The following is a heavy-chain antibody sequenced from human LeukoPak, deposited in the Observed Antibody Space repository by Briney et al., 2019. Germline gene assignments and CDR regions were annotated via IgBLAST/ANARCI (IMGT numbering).Heavy chain of an antibody. CDR1: GGSISDYY. CDR3: ARLHYDILTGYFLFDY. D-gene: IGHD3-9*01. CDR2: IYYSGTT. V-gene: IGHV4-59*08. Sequence: SETLSLTCTVSGGSISDYYWSWIRQPPGKGLEWIGYIYYSGTTNYNPSLKSRVTMSVDTSKNQFSLKLSSVTAADTAVYYCARLHYDILTGYFLFDYWGQGTLVTVSS. J-gene: IGHJ4*02.